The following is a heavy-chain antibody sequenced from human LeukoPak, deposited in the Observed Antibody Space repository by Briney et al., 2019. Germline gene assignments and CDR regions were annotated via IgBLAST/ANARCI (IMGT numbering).Heavy chain of an antibody. CDR3: ARDVAATGTRYFDY. Sequence: GGSLRLSCAASGFSFSSYSMNWVGQAPGKGLNLVSFISGGSTYIYYADSVKGRFTVSRDNAKNSLYLQMNSLRAEDTAVYYCARDVAATGTRYFDYWGQGSLVTVSS. J-gene: IGHJ4*02. CDR2: ISGGSTYI. V-gene: IGHV3-21*01. D-gene: IGHD6-13*01. CDR1: GFSFSSYS.